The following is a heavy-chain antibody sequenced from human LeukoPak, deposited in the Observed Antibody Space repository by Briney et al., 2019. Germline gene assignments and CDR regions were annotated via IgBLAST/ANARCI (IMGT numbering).Heavy chain of an antibody. J-gene: IGHJ6*02. CDR3: AREICSSTSCYLPGVYSYYYGMDV. Sequence: GGSLRLSCAASGFTFSSYWMSWVRQAPGKGLEWVANIKQDGSEKYYVDSVKGRFTISRDNAKNSLYLQMNSLRAEDTAVYYCAREICSSTSCYLPGVYSYYYGMDVWGQGTTVTVSS. D-gene: IGHD2-2*01. V-gene: IGHV3-7*01. CDR2: IKQDGSEK. CDR1: GFTFSSYW.